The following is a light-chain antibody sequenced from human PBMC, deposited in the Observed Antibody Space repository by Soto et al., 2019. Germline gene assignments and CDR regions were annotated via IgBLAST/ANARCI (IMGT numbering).Light chain of an antibody. CDR2: EVT. CDR3: SSYTNINTRACV. Sequence: QSVLTQPPSASGTPEQRVTISCSGTSGDIGSYNRVSWYQQHPGKAPKLIIYEVTDRPSGVSNRFSGSKSGNTASLTISGLQAEDEAEYYCSSYTNINTRACVFGTGTKVTVL. V-gene: IGLV2-14*01. J-gene: IGLJ1*01. CDR1: SGDIGSYNR.